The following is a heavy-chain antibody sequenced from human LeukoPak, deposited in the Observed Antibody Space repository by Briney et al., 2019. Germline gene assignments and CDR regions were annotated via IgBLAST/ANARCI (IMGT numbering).Heavy chain of an antibody. CDR3: ARARYDSSGQDAFDI. Sequence: SVKVPCKASGGTFSSYAISWVRQAPGQGLEWMGRIIPILGIANYAQKFQGRVTITADKSTSTAYMELSSLRSEDTAVYYCARARYDSSGQDAFDIWGQGTMVTVSS. CDR1: GGTFSSYA. V-gene: IGHV1-69*04. D-gene: IGHD3-22*01. CDR2: IIPILGIA. J-gene: IGHJ3*02.